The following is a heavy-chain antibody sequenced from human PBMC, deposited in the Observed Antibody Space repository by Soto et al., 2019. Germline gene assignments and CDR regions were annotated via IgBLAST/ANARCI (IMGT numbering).Heavy chain of an antibody. CDR2: INPNSGGT. CDR1: RYTFTGYY. CDR3: ASTESGVKTPAARDYYYGMDV. Sequence: GASVKVSCKASRYTFTGYYMHWVRQAPGQGXEWMGWINPNSGGTNYAQKFQGRVTMTRDTSISTAYMELSRLRSDDTAVYYCASTESGVKTPAARDYYYGMDVWGQGTTVTVSS. D-gene: IGHD2-2*01. J-gene: IGHJ6*02. V-gene: IGHV1-2*02.